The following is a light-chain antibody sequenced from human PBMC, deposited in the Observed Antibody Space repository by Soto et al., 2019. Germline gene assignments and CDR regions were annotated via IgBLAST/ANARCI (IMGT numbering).Light chain of an antibody. J-gene: IGKJ1*01. V-gene: IGKV3-20*01. CDR2: GAS. CDR1: QSVSSSY. CDR3: QQYCSSPEWT. Sequence: EIVLTQSPGTLSLSPGERATLSCRASQSVSSSYLAWYQQKPGQAPRLLIYGASSRATGIPDRFSGSGSGTDFTLTISRLEPEDFAVYYWQQYCSSPEWTFGQGTKVEIK.